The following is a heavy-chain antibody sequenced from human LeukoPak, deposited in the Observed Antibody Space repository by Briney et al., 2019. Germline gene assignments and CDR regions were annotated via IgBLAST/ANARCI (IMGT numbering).Heavy chain of an antibody. D-gene: IGHD3-3*01. CDR2: IRHDGSIK. V-gene: IGHV3-30*02. CDR3: AKDSFADIDY. Sequence: GGSLRLSCAASGFIFSTYGMYWVRQAPGKGLEWVAFIRHDGSIKNYADSVKGRSTISRDNSKNTLYLQMNSLRAEDTAVYYCAKDSFADIDYWGQGTLVTVSS. CDR1: GFIFSTYG. J-gene: IGHJ4*02.